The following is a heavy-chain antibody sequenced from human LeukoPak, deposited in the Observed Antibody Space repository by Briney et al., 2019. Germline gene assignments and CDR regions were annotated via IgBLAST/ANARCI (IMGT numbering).Heavy chain of an antibody. D-gene: IGHD5-18*01. V-gene: IGHV3-23*01. J-gene: IGHJ6*03. Sequence: PGGSLRLSCAASGFTFSSYGMSWVRQAPGKGLEWVSAISGSGGSTYYADSVKGRFTISRDNSKNTLYLQMNSLRAEDTAVYYCAKERGTAMVRSYYMDVWGKGTTVTVSS. CDR2: ISGSGGST. CDR3: AKERGTAMVRSYYMDV. CDR1: GFTFSSYG.